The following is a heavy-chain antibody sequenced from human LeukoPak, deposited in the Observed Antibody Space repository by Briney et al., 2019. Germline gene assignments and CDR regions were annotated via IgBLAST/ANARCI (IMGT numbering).Heavy chain of an antibody. CDR1: GFTFSRKT. CDR2: ISSDSGTI. Sequence: GGSLRLSCAASGFTFSRKTMNWVRQAPGKGLEWVSYISSDSGTIYYADSVKGRFTISRDNAENSLYLQMNSLRVEDTAVYYCVRADPKKTAMVDYWGQGTLVAVSS. D-gene: IGHD5-18*01. V-gene: IGHV3-48*04. J-gene: IGHJ4*02. CDR3: VRADPKKTAMVDY.